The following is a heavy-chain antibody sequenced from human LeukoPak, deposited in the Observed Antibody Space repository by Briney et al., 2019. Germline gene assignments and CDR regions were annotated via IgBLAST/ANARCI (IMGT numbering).Heavy chain of an antibody. Sequence: GGSLRLSCAASGFTFSTYSMNWVRQASGKGLEWVSYISSSTISYADSVKGRFTISRDNAKNSLYLQMNSLRDEDTAVYYCVRDHDYAFDYWGQGSLVTVSS. CDR3: VRDHDYAFDY. CDR2: ISSSTI. D-gene: IGHD4-17*01. V-gene: IGHV3-48*02. CDR1: GFTFSTYS. J-gene: IGHJ4*02.